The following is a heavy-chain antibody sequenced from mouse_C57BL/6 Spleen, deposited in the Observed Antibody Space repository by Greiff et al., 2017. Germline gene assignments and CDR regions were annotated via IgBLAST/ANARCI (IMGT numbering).Heavy chain of an antibody. CDR1: GYTFTSYW. V-gene: IGHV1-61*01. J-gene: IGHJ2*01. D-gene: IGHD1-1*01. Sequence: QVQLKQPGAELVRPGSSVKLSCKASGYTFTSYWMDWVKQRPGQGLEWIGNIYPSDSETHYNQKFKDKATLTVDKSSSTAYMQLSSLTSEDSAVYYCARKGLLLYYFDYWGQGTTLTVSS. CDR2: IYPSDSET. CDR3: ARKGLLLYYFDY.